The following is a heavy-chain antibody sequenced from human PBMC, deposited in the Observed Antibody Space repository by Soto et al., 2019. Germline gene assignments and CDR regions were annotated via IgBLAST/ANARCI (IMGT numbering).Heavy chain of an antibody. Sequence: GGSLRLSCAASGFNVGDYEMNWVRQAPGKGLEWISMITSGGTVFYYADSVRGRFAISRDDTENSLHLQMNSLRVEDTAMYYCARGRYALGVCGQGTTVTVYS. J-gene: IGHJ6*02. V-gene: IGHV3-48*03. CDR1: GFNVGDYE. CDR3: ARGRYALGV. CDR2: ITSGGTVF. D-gene: IGHD3-9*01.